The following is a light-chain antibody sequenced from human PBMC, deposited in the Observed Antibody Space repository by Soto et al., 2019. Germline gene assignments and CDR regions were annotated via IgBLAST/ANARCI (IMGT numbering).Light chain of an antibody. V-gene: IGKV1-5*03. CDR3: QQYNTYSRT. CDR1: QSVSSW. Sequence: DIQMTQSPSTLSASVGDRVTITWRASQSVSSWLAWYQQKPGKAPKLLIYKASSLESGVPSRFSGSGSGTEFTLTISSPQPDDIATYYCQQYNTYSRTFGQGTKVDNK. J-gene: IGKJ1*01. CDR2: KAS.